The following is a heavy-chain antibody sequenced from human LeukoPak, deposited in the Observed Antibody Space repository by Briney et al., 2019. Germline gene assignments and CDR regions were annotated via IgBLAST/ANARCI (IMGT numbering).Heavy chain of an antibody. Sequence: GGSLRLSCAASGFTFSTYSMNWVRQAPGKGLEWVSYISSSSSTIYYADSVKGRFTISRDNAKNSLYLQMNSLRAEDTAVYYCARDPHSGYENLLDYWGQGTLVTVSS. CDR2: ISSSSSTI. J-gene: IGHJ4*02. V-gene: IGHV3-48*01. CDR3: ARDPHSGYENLLDY. D-gene: IGHD5-12*01. CDR1: GFTFSTYS.